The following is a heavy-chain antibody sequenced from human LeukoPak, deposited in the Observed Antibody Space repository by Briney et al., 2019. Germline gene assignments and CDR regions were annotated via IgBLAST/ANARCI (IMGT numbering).Heavy chain of an antibody. V-gene: IGHV3-48*02. CDR1: GFTLSSYS. D-gene: IGHD3-22*01. CDR2: ISSSSSSTI. CDR3: ARDRSSGYYGNSDY. J-gene: IGHJ4*02. Sequence: GGSLRLSCAASGFTLSSYSMNWVRQAPGKGLEWVSYISSSSSSTIYYADSVKGRFTISRDNAKNSLYLQMNSLRDEDTAVYYCARDRSSGYYGNSDYWGQGILVTVSS.